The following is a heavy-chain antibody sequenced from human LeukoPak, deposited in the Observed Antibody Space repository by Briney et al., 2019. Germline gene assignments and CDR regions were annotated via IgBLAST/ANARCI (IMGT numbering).Heavy chain of an antibody. V-gene: IGHV3-9*01. J-gene: IGHJ4*02. Sequence: GGSLRLSCAASGFTFSSYAMHWVRQAPGKGLEWVSGISWNSGSIGYADSVKGRFTISRDNAKNSLYLQMNSLRAEDTALYYCARSDYWGQGTLVTVSS. CDR1: GFTFSSYA. CDR2: ISWNSGSI. CDR3: ARSDY.